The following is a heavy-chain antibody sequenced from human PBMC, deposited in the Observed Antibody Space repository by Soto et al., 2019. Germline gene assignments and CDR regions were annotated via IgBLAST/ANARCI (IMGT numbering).Heavy chain of an antibody. CDR3: ARETLELGGYYYGMDV. J-gene: IGHJ6*02. CDR1: GFTFSSYG. Sequence: GGSLRLSCAASGFTFSSYGMHWVRQAPGKGLEWVAVIWYDGSNKYYADSVKGRFTISRDNSKNTLYLQMNSLRAEDTAVYYCARETLELGGYYYGMDVWGQGTTVTVSS. CDR2: IWYDGSNK. D-gene: IGHD1-7*01. V-gene: IGHV3-33*01.